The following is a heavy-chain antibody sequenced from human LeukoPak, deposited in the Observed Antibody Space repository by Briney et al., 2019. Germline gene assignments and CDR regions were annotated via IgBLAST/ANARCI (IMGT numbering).Heavy chain of an antibody. CDR3: ASADTAMVYFDY. D-gene: IGHD5-18*01. J-gene: IGHJ4*02. Sequence: SETLSLTCTVSGGSISSYYWSWIRQPPGKGLEWIGYIYYSGSTNYNPSLKSRVTISVDTSKNQFSLKLSSATAADTAVYYCASADTAMVYFDYWGQGTLVTVFS. V-gene: IGHV4-59*01. CDR2: IYYSGST. CDR1: GGSISSYY.